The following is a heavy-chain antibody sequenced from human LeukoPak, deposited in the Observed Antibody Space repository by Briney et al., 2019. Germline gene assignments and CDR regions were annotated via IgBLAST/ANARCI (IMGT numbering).Heavy chain of an antibody. D-gene: IGHD4-17*01. J-gene: IGHJ4*02. CDR2: IYTSGTT. V-gene: IGHV4-4*07. CDR3: ARLSTVTTSFDY. CDR1: GGSISSYY. Sequence: SETLSLTCTVSGGSISSYYWSWIRQPAGKGLEWIGRIYTSGTTHYNPSLKSRVTMSVDTSKNQFSLKLSSVTAADTAVYYCARLSTVTTSFDYWAREPWSPSPQ.